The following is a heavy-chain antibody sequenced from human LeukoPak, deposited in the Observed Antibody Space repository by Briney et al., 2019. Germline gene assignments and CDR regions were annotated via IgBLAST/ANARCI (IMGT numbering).Heavy chain of an antibody. CDR1: GFTFTTYP. CDR2: ISASGGGT. CDR3: AKAPYCPNDVCRYFDY. J-gene: IGHJ4*02. Sequence: GGSLRLSCAASGFTFTTYPKSWVRRAPGKGPEWVSAISASGGGTYYADSVKRRFPISRDNSRSTVFLQMSSLSAEDTAVYYCAKAPYCPNDVCRYFDYWGQPILATASS. V-gene: IGHV3-23*01. D-gene: IGHD2-8*01.